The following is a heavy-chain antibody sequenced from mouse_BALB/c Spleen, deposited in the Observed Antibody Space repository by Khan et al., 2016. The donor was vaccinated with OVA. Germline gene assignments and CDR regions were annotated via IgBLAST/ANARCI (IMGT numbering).Heavy chain of an antibody. J-gene: IGHJ3*01. V-gene: IGHV1S29*02. CDR2: IYPNDGGS. CDR3: VRSGDGSFAL. D-gene: IGHD1-2*01. CDR1: GYTFSDYN. Sequence: VQLQQSGPELVKPGASVKISCKASGYTFSDYNMDWVKQSHGKRLEWLGYIYPNDGGSGYNQKFKTKATLNVDMSSSTAYMELRSLTSEDSAVYYCVRSGDGSFALWGQGTLVTVS.